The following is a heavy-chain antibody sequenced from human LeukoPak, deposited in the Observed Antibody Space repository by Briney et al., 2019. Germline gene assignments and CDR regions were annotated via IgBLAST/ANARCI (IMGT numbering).Heavy chain of an antibody. CDR1: GFTFSDSW. V-gene: IGHV3-7*01. Sequence: GGSLRLSCAAYGFTFSDSWMSWVRQAPGKGLEWVANMNQDGSVKDYVDSVKGRFTISRDNARNSLYLQMSSLRAEDTAVYYCATYTHWVAGDVWGQGTTVTVSS. D-gene: IGHD3-16*01. J-gene: IGHJ6*02. CDR3: ATYTHWVAGDV. CDR2: MNQDGSVK.